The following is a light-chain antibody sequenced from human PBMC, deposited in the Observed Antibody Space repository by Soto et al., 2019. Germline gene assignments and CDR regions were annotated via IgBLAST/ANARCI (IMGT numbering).Light chain of an antibody. CDR2: DAS. J-gene: IGKJ1*01. CDR3: QEYSGSRRT. CDR1: QSVGIN. V-gene: IGKV3D-11*03. Sequence: EIVMTQSPVTLSVSPGERATLSCTASQSVGINLAWYQQKPGQAPSLLIYDASNRATGIPARFSGSGTGTDFTLTISSLEPEDFALYYCQEYSGSRRTFGQGTKVDIK.